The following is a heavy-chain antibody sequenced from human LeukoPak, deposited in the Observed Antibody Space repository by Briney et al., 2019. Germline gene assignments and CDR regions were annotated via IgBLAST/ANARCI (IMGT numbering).Heavy chain of an antibody. J-gene: IGHJ4*02. V-gene: IGHV4-39*07. CDR2: IYYSGST. D-gene: IGHD3-22*01. CDR3: ARTGYDSSGYYALFDY. CDR1: GGSISSSSYY. Sequence: SETLSLTCTVSGGSISSSSYYWGWIRQPPGKGLEWIGSIYYSGSTYYNPSLKSRVTISVDTSMNQFSLKLSSVTAADTAVYYCARTGYDSSGYYALFDYWGQGTLVTVSS.